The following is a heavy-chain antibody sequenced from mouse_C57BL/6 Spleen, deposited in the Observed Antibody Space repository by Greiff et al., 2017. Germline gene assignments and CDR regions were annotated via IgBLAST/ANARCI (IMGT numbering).Heavy chain of an antibody. CDR2: INYDGSST. V-gene: IGHV5-16*01. CDR1: GFTFRDYY. Sequence: EVKLVESEGGLVQPGSSMKLSCTASGFTFRDYYMAWVRQVPEKGLEWVANINYDGSSTYYLDSLKSRFIISRDNAKNILYLQMSSLKSEDTATYYCARDSNYFDYWGQGTTLTVSS. CDR3: ARDSNYFDY. J-gene: IGHJ2*01. D-gene: IGHD1-1*01.